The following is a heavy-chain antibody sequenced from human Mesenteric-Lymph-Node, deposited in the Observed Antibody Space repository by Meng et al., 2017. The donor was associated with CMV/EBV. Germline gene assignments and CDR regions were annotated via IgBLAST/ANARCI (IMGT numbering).Heavy chain of an antibody. J-gene: IGHJ4*02. CDR2: IRDTDGTK. Sequence: GESLKISCAASGFTVSSNYMSWVRQAPGKGLEWVSRIRDTDGTKSYADSVKGRFTISRDISQSMLYLQMNSLRAEDTAVYYCVKGATLGVTAPDYWGQGTLVTVSS. V-gene: IGHV3-23*01. D-gene: IGHD3-3*01. CDR1: GFTVSSNY. CDR3: VKGATLGVTAPDY.